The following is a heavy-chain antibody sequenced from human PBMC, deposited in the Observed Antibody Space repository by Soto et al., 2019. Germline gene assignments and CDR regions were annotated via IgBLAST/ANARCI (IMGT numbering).Heavy chain of an antibody. D-gene: IGHD6-19*01. J-gene: IGHJ6*02. CDR1: GYSFTYYW. Sequence: GESLKISCKGSGYSFTYYWIGWVRQMPGKGLEWMGIIYPGDSYIRYSPSFQGQVTISADKSISTAYLQWSSLKASDTAMYYCASSAQRGYSSGWSDYYYYGIDVWGQGTTVTVSS. CDR2: IYPGDSYI. CDR3: ASSAQRGYSSGWSDYYYYGIDV. V-gene: IGHV5-51*01.